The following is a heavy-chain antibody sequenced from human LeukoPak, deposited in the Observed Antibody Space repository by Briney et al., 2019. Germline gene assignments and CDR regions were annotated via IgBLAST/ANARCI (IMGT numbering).Heavy chain of an antibody. Sequence: GGSLRLSCAASGFTFSDYYMSWIRQAPGKGLEWVSYISSSGSTIYYADSVKGRFTISRDNAKNSLYLQMNSLRAEDTAVYYCAGEGVQLWLEDAFDIWGQGTMVTVSS. CDR2: ISSSGSTI. D-gene: IGHD5-18*01. CDR3: AGEGVQLWLEDAFDI. CDR1: GFTFSDYY. J-gene: IGHJ3*02. V-gene: IGHV3-11*01.